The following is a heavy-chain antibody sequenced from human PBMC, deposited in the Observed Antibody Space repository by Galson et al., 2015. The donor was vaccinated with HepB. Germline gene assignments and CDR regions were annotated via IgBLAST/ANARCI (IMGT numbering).Heavy chain of an antibody. Sequence: SLRLSCAASGFTFSSYGIHWVRQAPGKGPEWVAVIWYDGSNKYYADSVKGRFTVSRDNSKNTLYLQMYSLRAEDTAVYYCAKGRLVIANDYWGQGTLVTVSS. D-gene: IGHD2-15*01. J-gene: IGHJ4*02. CDR2: IWYDGSNK. CDR3: AKGRLVIANDY. V-gene: IGHV3-33*06. CDR1: GFTFSSYG.